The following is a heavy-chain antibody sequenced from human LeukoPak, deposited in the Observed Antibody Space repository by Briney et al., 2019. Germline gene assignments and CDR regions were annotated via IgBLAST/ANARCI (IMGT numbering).Heavy chain of an antibody. CDR1: GFTFSSYS. Sequence: GGSLRLSCAASGFTFSSYSMTWVRQAPGKGLEWVSVIYSGGSTYYADSVKGRFTISRDNSKNTLYLQMNSLRAEDTAVYYCARDDEWEPAWGQGTLVTVSS. D-gene: IGHD1-26*01. CDR3: ARDDEWEPA. V-gene: IGHV3-66*01. CDR2: IYSGGST. J-gene: IGHJ5*02.